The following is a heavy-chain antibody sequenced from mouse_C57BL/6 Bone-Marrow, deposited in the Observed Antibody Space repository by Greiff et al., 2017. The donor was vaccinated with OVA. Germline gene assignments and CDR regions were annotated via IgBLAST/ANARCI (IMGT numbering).Heavy chain of an antibody. D-gene: IGHD1-1*01. V-gene: IGHV7-1*01. CDR2: SRNKANDYPT. CDR3: ARATVGAADWYFDV. Sequence: EVKLVDSGGGLVQSGRSLRLSCATSGFTFSDFYMEWVRQAPGKGLAWIAASRNKANDYPTEYSASVKGRFIVARDTSQSSLYRQRKALRAEDTAIYYCARATVGAADWYFDVWGTGTTVTVSS. J-gene: IGHJ1*03. CDR1: GFTFSDFY.